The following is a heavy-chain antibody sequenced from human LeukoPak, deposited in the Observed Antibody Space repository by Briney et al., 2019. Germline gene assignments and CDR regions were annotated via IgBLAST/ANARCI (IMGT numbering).Heavy chain of an antibody. CDR3: AVETRTDSSGYLSDAFDI. J-gene: IGHJ3*02. CDR1: GGSISSGGYY. D-gene: IGHD3-22*01. CDR2: IYYSGST. V-gene: IGHV4-31*03. Sequence: PSETLSLTCTVSGGSISSGGYYWSWIRQHPGKGLEWIGYIYYSGSTYYNPSLKSRVTISVDTSKNQFSLKLSSVTAADTAVYYCAVETRTDSSGYLSDAFDIWGQGTMVTVSS.